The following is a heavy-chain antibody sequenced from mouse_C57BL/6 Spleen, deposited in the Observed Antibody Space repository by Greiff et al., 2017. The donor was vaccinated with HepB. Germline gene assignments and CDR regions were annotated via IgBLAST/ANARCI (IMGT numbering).Heavy chain of an antibody. V-gene: IGHV1-52*01. CDR3: ARSLIYYDYDDYAMDY. J-gene: IGHJ4*01. D-gene: IGHD2-4*01. Sequence: QVQLQQPGAELVRPGSSVKLSCKASGYTFTSYWMHWVKQRPIQGLEWIGNIDPSDSETHYNQKFKDKATLTVDKSSSTAYMQLSSLTSEDSAVYAFARSLIYYDYDDYAMDYWGQGTSVTVSS. CDR2: IDPSDSET. CDR1: GYTFTSYW.